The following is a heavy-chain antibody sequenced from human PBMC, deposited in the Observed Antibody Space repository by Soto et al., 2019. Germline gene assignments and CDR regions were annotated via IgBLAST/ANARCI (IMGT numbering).Heavy chain of an antibody. CDR2: ISAYNGNT. J-gene: IGHJ2*01. D-gene: IGHD2-2*01. CDR1: GYTFTSYG. V-gene: IGHV1-18*01. CDR3: ARVGVVVPAATWYFDL. Sequence: ASVKVSCKASGYTFTSYGISWVRQAPGQGLEWMGWISAYNGNTNYAQKLQGRVTMTTDTSTSPAYMELRSLRSDDTAVYYCARVGVVVPAATWYFDLWGRGTLVTVSS.